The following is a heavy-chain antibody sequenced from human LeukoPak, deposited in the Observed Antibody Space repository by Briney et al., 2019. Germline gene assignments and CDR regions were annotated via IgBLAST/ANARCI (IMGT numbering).Heavy chain of an antibody. V-gene: IGHV3-30*04. J-gene: IGHJ5*02. CDR2: IPSVGSNK. CDR1: GFTFSSYA. D-gene: IGHD3-10*01. CDR3: ARGPGAYYYGSGNSFDP. Sequence: GGSLRLSCAAYGFTFSSYAIHWVRQAPGKGLEWVALIPSVGSNKYYADSVKGRFTISRDNSKNTLYLQMNSLRAEDTAVYYCARGPGAYYYGSGNSFDPWGQGTLVTVSS.